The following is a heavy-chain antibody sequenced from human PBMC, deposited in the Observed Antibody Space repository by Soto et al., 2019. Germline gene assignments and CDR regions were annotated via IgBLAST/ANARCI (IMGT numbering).Heavy chain of an antibody. CDR2: ISYDERNK. Sequence: QVQLVESGGGVVQPGRSLRLSCAASGFTFSSYVMHWVRQAPGKGLEWVAVISYDERNKYYVDSVKGRFTISRDNSKNTHSLKMNNLRTEDSAVYYCAKLSDPYYFDSSLEDWGQGTLVTVSS. CDR1: GFTFSSYV. J-gene: IGHJ4*02. V-gene: IGHV3-30*18. CDR3: AKLSDPYYFDSSLED. D-gene: IGHD3-22*01.